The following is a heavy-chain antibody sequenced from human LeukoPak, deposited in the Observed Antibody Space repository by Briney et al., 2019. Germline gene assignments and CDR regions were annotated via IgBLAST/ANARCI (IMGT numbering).Heavy chain of an antibody. J-gene: IGHJ3*02. CDR3: VRGIYNSTWAGAFDI. CDR2: TYYKSKWFN. D-gene: IGHD6-13*01. CDR1: GDSVSSNS. Sequence: SQTLSLTCAISGDSVSSNSWNWIRQSPSGGLEWLGRTYYKSKWFNDYAVSMESRITINPDTSKNQFSLQMDSVTPEDTAVYYCVRGIYNSTWAGAFDIWGQGTIVTVSS. V-gene: IGHV6-1*01.